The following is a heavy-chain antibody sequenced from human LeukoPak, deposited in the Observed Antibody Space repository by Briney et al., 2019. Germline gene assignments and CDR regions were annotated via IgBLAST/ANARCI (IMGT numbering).Heavy chain of an antibody. CDR1: GGSISSYY. J-gene: IGHJ5*01. Sequence: SETLSLTCTVSGGSISSYYWSWIRQPPGKGLEWIGEINHSGSTNYNSSLKSRVTILLDTSKNQFSLNLSSVTAADTAVYYCARRPRGVIIKSWFDSWGQGTLVTVSS. D-gene: IGHD3-10*01. CDR3: ARRPRGVIIKSWFDS. CDR2: INHSGST. V-gene: IGHV4-34*01.